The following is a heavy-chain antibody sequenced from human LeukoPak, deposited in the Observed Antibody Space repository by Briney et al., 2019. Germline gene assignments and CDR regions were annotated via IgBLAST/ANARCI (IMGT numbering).Heavy chain of an antibody. D-gene: IGHD6-19*01. J-gene: IGHJ5*02. Sequence: GGSLRLSCAASGFTFDDYGMSWVRQAPGKGLEWVSGINWNGGSTGYADSVKGRFTISRDNAKNSLYLQMNSLRAEDTALYHCARDGIAVALSRDWFDPWGQGTLVTVSS. CDR3: ARDGIAVALSRDWFDP. CDR1: GFTFDDYG. V-gene: IGHV3-20*01. CDR2: INWNGGST.